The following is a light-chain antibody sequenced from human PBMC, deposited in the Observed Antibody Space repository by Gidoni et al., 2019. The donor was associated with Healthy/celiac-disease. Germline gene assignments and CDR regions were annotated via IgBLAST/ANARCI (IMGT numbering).Light chain of an antibody. CDR2: DAS. CDR3: QQRDNWPWT. V-gene: IGKV3-11*01. Sequence: EIVLTQPPATLSLSRGERATLPCRASQSVSSYLAWYQQKPGQAPRLLIYDASNMDTGIPARFSGSGSGTDFTLTISSLEPEDIAVYYCQQRDNWPWTFXQXTKVEIK. CDR1: QSVSSY. J-gene: IGKJ1*01.